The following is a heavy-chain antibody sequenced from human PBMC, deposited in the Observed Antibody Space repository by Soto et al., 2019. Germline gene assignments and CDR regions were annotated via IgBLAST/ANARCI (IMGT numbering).Heavy chain of an antibody. J-gene: IGHJ6*03. V-gene: IGHV4-34*01. CDR3: ATLAGDIVVVPADSPYLYFYMVV. Sequence: SETLSLTCPVYGGSFSGYYWSWIPQPPGKGLEWIGEINHSGTTNYNPSLKSRDTISVDTSKNQFSLKMSSVTAAGTAVYYCATLAGDIVVVPADSPYLYFYMVVWGKVTMVTVFS. CDR1: GGSFSGYY. CDR2: INHSGTT. D-gene: IGHD2-2*01.